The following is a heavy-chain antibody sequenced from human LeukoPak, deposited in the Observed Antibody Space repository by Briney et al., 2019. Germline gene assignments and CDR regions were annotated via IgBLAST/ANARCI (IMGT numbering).Heavy chain of an antibody. D-gene: IGHD5-12*01. J-gene: IGHJ4*02. Sequence: GESPNISCKASGYIFTNYWIGWVRQMPGKGLEWMGIIYPRDSDTRYSPSFQGQVTVSADKSISTAYLQWNTLEASDTAMYYCARRQYSGYDFDFWGQGNLVPVSS. V-gene: IGHV5-51*01. CDR3: ARRQYSGYDFDF. CDR1: GYIFTNYW. CDR2: IYPRDSDT.